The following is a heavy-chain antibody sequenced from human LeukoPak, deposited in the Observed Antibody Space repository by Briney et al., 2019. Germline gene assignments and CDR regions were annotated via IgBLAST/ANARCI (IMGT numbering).Heavy chain of an antibody. J-gene: IGHJ4*02. D-gene: IGHD1-26*01. Sequence: SETLSLTCTVSGASISSGGYYWSWIRQHPGKGLEWIGYIYYSGSTNYNPSLKSRVTISVDTSKNQFSLKLSSVTAADTAVYYCARESGSLHFDYWGQGTLVTVSS. V-gene: IGHV4-61*08. CDR1: GASISSGGYY. CDR2: IYYSGST. CDR3: ARESGSLHFDY.